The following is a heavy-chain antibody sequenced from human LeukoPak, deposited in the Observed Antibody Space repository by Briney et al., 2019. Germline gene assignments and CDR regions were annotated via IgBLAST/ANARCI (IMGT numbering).Heavy chain of an antibody. Sequence: PSETLSLTYTASGGSISSYYWSWIRQPPGKGLEWIGCIYYTGTTNYNPSLKSRLTISVDTSKNQFSLNLNSVTAADTAVYYCARDHTRDGYNGFDPWGQGTLVTVSS. CDR1: GGSISSYY. J-gene: IGHJ5*02. V-gene: IGHV4-59*01. CDR3: ARDHTRDGYNGFDP. D-gene: IGHD5-24*01. CDR2: IYYTGTT.